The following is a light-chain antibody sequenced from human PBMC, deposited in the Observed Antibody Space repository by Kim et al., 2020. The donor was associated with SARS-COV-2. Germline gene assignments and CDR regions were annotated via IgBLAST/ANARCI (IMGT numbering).Light chain of an antibody. CDR1: ALPKQY. V-gene: IGLV3-25*03. CDR3: QSADSSGTIGV. CDR2: KDS. J-gene: IGLJ2*01. Sequence: SYELTQPPSVSVSPGQTARITCSGDALPKQYAYWYQQKPGQAPVLVIYKDSERPSGIPERFSGSSSGTTVTLTIGGVQAEDEADYYCQSADSSGTIGVFGGGTQLTVL.